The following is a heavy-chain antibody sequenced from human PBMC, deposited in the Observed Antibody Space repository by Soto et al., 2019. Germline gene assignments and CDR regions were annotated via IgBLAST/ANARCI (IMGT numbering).Heavy chain of an antibody. V-gene: IGHV1-58*01. CDR3: AATYDSSGYPELDY. CDR1: GFTFTSSA. D-gene: IGHD3-22*01. CDR2: IVVGSGNT. J-gene: IGHJ4*02. Sequence: QMQLVQSGPEVKKPGTSVKVSCNASGFTFTSSAVQWVRQDRGQRLEWIGWIVVGSGNTNYAQKFQERVTITRDMSTITAYMELSSLRSEDTAVYYCAATYDSSGYPELDYWGQGTLVTVSS.